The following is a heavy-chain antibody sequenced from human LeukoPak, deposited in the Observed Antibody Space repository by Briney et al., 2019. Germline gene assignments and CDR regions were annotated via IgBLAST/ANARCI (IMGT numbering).Heavy chain of an antibody. V-gene: IGHV1-2*02. D-gene: IGHD2-2*01. CDR2: INPNSGGT. J-gene: IGHJ4*02. CDR3: ARGRYCSETSCSDFDS. CDR1: GYTFTDYY. Sequence: GASVKVSCRASGYTFTDYYMHWVRQAPGPGLEGMGWINPNSGGTDYAQKFQGRVTMIRDTSISTAYMELSRLTSDDTAVYYCARGRYCSETSCSDFDSWGQGTLVTVSS.